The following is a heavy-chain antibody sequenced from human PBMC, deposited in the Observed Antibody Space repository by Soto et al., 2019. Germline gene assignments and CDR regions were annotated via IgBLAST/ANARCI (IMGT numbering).Heavy chain of an antibody. CDR2: ISGSGDII. CDR1: GFTFSSFA. Sequence: EVQLLESGGALVQPGGSLRLSCGASGFTFSSFAINWVRQAPGKGLEWVSTISGSGDIIHYTDSVKGPFTISRDNSKNPVYLQMSRMRAEDTAVYYCVRGLIWGIYSSLDYWCQGTLVTVYS. J-gene: IGHJ4*02. D-gene: IGHD3-16*02. CDR3: VRGLIWGIYSSLDY. V-gene: IGHV3-23*01.